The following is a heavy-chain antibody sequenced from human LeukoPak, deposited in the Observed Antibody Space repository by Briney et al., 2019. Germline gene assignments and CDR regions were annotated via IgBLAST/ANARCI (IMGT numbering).Heavy chain of an antibody. D-gene: IGHD6-13*01. CDR1: GFTFSGYW. CDR3: ARESTAGYNSSWYGFRN. CDR2: INQDGSEK. Sequence: GGSLRLSCAASGFTFSGYWMSWVRQAPGKGLEWVANINQDGSEKYYVDSVKGRFTISRDNAKNSLFLQMGSLGVEDTAVYYCARESTAGYNSSWYGFRNWGQGTLVSVSS. V-gene: IGHV3-7*01. J-gene: IGHJ1*01.